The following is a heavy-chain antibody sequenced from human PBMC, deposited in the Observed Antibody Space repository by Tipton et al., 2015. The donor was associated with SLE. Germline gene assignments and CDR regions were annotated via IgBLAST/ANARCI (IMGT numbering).Heavy chain of an antibody. D-gene: IGHD1-26*01. CDR3: ARGGGSYYDY. CDR2: INPSGSN. J-gene: IGHJ4*02. CDR1: GGSISSGIYH. V-gene: IGHV4-61*09. Sequence: TLSLTCTVSGGSISSGIYHWTWIRQPAGKGLEWIGHINPSGSNNYNPSLRSRVAMSVDTSKNHFSLRLSSVTAADTAVYYCARGGGSYYDYWGQGTLVTVSS.